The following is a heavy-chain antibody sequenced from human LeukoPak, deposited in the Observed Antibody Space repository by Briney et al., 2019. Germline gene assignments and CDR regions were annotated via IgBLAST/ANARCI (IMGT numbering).Heavy chain of an antibody. CDR1: GFTFSSYE. CDR3: AREVVTIFGVVIDPLDDY. Sequence: GGSLRLSCAASGFTFSSYEMNWVRQAPGKGMEWVSYISSSGSTIYYADSVKGRFNISRDNAKNSLYLQRNSLRGEDTAVYYCAREVVTIFGVVIDPLDDYWGQGTLVTVSS. V-gene: IGHV3-48*03. J-gene: IGHJ4*02. D-gene: IGHD3-3*01. CDR2: ISSSGSTI.